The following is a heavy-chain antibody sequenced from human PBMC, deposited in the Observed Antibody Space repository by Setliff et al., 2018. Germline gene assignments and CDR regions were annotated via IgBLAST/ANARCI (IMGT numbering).Heavy chain of an antibody. D-gene: IGHD3-10*01. CDR1: EFTLSTYW. J-gene: IGHJ6*02. CDR3: VRDGVFYAMDF. V-gene: IGHV3-74*01. CDR2: INSDGSTT. Sequence: GGSLRLSCAASEFTLSTYWIHWVRQAPRKGLVWVSRINSDGSTTTYADSVKGRFTISRDNGKNTVYLQMNSLRAEDTAMYYCVRDGVFYAMDFWGQGTTVTVSS.